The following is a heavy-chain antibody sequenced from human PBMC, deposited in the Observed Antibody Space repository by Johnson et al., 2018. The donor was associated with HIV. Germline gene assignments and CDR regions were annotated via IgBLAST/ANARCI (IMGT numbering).Heavy chain of an antibody. CDR3: ARPIARGASNI. Sequence: QVQLVESGGGLVKPGGSLRLSCAASGFTFSDYYMSWIRQAPGKGLEWISYIGSSGSPIYYADSVRGRFTISRDNAKNLLYLQMNSLRAEDTAVYYCARPIARGASNIWGQGTMVTVSS. CDR1: GFTFSDYY. CDR2: IGSSGSPI. J-gene: IGHJ3*02. V-gene: IGHV3-11*01. D-gene: IGHD1-26*01.